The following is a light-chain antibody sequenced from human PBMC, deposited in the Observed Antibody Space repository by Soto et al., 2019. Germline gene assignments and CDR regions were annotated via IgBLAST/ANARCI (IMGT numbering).Light chain of an antibody. Sequence: EIVLTQSPGTLSLSPGERATLSCRASQSVSSSYLASYQQKPGQAPRLLIYGASARATGIPDRFSGSGSGTDFTLSISRLEPEDFAGYYCQQYGSSSMYTFGQGTTLEVK. CDR3: QQYGSSSMYT. CDR1: QSVSSSY. CDR2: GAS. J-gene: IGKJ2*01. V-gene: IGKV3-20*01.